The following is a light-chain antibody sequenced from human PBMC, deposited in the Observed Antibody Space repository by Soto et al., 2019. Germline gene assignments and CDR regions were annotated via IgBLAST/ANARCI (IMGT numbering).Light chain of an antibody. J-gene: IGKJ1*01. V-gene: IGKV1-39*01. Sequence: DIQMTQSPSSLSASVGDRVTITCRASPSISTYLNWYHQKPGKAPKLLIYAASSLQSGVPSRFSGSGSGTDFTLTISSLQPEDFATYYCQQSYSTPRTFGQGTKVDI. CDR2: AAS. CDR3: QQSYSTPRT. CDR1: PSISTY.